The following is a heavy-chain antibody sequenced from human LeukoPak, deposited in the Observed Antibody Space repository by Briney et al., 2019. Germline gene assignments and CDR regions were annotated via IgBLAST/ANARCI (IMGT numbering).Heavy chain of an antibody. CDR3: ARLVDSSGSNC. V-gene: IGHV1-69*04. J-gene: IGHJ4*02. CDR1: GGTFSSYA. CDR2: IVPILGIA. Sequence: ASVKVSCKASGGTFSSYAISWVRQAPGQGLEWMGRIVPILGIANYAQKFQGRVTITADKSTSTAYMELSSLRSEDTAVYYCARLVDSSGSNCWGQGTLVTVSS. D-gene: IGHD3-22*01.